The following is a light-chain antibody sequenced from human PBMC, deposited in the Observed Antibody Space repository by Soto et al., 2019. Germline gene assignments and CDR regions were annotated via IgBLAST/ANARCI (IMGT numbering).Light chain of an antibody. CDR2: EVF. CDR1: NNDIGAYNY. CDR3: LSYVGRETGV. V-gene: IGLV2-8*01. J-gene: IGLJ1*01. Sequence: QPGLAPPPPPARSPGQPVTLSRPGNNNDIGAYNYVSWYQHHPGKVPKLLIYEVFRRPSGVPDRFSASKSGNTASLTVSGLQPEDGADYYCLSYVGRETGVFGSGTKVTVL.